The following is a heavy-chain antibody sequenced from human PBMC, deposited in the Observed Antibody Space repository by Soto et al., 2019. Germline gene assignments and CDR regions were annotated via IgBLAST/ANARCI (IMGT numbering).Heavy chain of an antibody. J-gene: IGHJ6*03. D-gene: IGHD2-2*01. Sequence: ASVKVSCKASGGTFGSYTISWVRQAPGQGLEWMGRIIPILGIANYAQKFQGRVTITADKSTSTAYMELSSLRSEDTAVYYCARDPVVVPAARYYYYMDVWGKGTTVTVSS. V-gene: IGHV1-69*04. CDR3: ARDPVVVPAARYYYYMDV. CDR2: IIPILGIA. CDR1: GGTFGSYT.